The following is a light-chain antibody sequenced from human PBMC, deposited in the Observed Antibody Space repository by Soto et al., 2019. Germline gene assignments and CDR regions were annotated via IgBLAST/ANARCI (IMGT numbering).Light chain of an antibody. CDR3: LQDYNYPLT. CDR2: AAS. J-gene: IGKJ4*01. CDR1: QDIRKD. V-gene: IGKV1-6*01. Sequence: AIQITQSPSSLSASVGDRVTITCRASQDIRKDLGWYQQKPGKVPKLLIYAASSLQSGVPARFSGSGSGTDFTLTITSLQPEDFATYYCLQDYNYPLTFGGGTKVEI.